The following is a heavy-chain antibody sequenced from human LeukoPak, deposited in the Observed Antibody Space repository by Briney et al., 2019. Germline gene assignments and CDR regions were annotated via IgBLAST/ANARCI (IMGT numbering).Heavy chain of an antibody. D-gene: IGHD6-19*01. CDR3: AREGSSGWYEFWFDP. CDR2: ISSSSSTI. V-gene: IGHV3-48*02. CDR1: GFTFSNTW. J-gene: IGHJ5*02. Sequence: GGSLRLSCAASGFTFSNTWMNWVRQAPGKGLEWVSYISSSSSTIYYADSVKGRFSISRDNAKNSLYLQMNSLGDEDTAVYYCAREGSSGWYEFWFDPWGQGTLVTVSS.